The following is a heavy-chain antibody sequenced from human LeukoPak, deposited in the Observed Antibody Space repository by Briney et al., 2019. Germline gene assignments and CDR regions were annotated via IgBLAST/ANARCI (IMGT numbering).Heavy chain of an antibody. J-gene: IGHJ3*02. D-gene: IGHD3-22*01. CDR2: INPNRGGT. CDR1: GYTFTGYY. Sequence: ASVKVSCKASGYTFTGYYMNWVRQAPGQGPEWMGRINPNRGGTNYAQKFQGRVTMTRDTSINTAYMELSGLRSDDTAVYYCAKDRMYYYDSVGYPDAFDIWGQGTLVIVSS. CDR3: AKDRMYYYDSVGYPDAFDI. V-gene: IGHV1-2*06.